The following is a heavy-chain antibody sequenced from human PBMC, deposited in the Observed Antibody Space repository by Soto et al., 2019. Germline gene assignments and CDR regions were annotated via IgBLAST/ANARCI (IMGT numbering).Heavy chain of an antibody. CDR3: ARDLSDYSFNWFDP. J-gene: IGHJ5*02. D-gene: IGHD4-4*01. Sequence: ASVKVSCKASGYTFTSYAIHWVRQAPGQRLEWMGWINAGNGNTKYSQKFQGRVTITRDTSASTAYMELSSLRSEDTAVYYCARDLSDYSFNWFDPWAREPWSPSPQ. CDR2: INAGNGNT. CDR1: GYTFTSYA. V-gene: IGHV1-3*01.